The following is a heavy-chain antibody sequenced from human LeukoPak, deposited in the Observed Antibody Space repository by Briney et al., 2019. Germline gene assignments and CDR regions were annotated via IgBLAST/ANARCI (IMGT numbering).Heavy chain of an antibody. CDR3: AKDRPGIAVAGGFDY. CDR2: ISGSGGST. Sequence: GGSLRLSCAASGFTFSSYAMSWVRQAPGKGLEWVSAISGSGGSTYYADSAKGRFTTSRDNSKNTLYLQMNSLRAEDTAVYYCAKDRPGIAVAGGFDYWGQGTLVTVSS. V-gene: IGHV3-23*01. CDR1: GFTFSSYA. J-gene: IGHJ4*02. D-gene: IGHD6-19*01.